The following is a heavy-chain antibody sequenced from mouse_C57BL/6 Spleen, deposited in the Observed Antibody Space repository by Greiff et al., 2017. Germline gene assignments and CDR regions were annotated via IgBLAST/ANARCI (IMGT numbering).Heavy chain of an antibody. J-gene: IGHJ2*01. CDR1: GYTFTSYW. D-gene: IGHD2-2*01. V-gene: IGHV1-69*01. CDR2: IDPSDSYT. CDR3: ASRGYDAFDY. Sequence: QVQLQQPGAELVMPGASVKLSCKASGYTFTSYWMHWVKQRPGQGLEWIGEIDPSDSYTNYNQKFKGKSTLTVDKSSSTAYMQLSSLTSEDSAVYYCASRGYDAFDYGGQGTTLTVSS.